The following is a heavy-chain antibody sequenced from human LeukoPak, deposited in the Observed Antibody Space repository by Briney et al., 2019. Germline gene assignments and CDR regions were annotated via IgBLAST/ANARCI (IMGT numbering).Heavy chain of an antibody. J-gene: IGHJ4*02. CDR1: GGSISSGGYY. CDR3: ARDSSSYYDSSGYYYLDY. CDR2: IYYSGST. V-gene: IGHV4-31*03. D-gene: IGHD3-22*01. Sequence: PSEILSLTCTVSGGSISSGGYYWSWIRQHPGKGLEWIGYIYYSGSTYYNPSLKSRVTISVDTSKNQFSLKLSSVTAADTAVYYCARDSSSYYDSSGYYYLDYWGQGTLVTVSS.